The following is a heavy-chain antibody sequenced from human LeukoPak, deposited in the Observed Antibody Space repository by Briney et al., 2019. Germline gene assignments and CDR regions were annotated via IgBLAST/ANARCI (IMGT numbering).Heavy chain of an antibody. J-gene: IGHJ4*02. D-gene: IGHD2-2*01. V-gene: IGHV3-15*01. CDR2: IKSKTDGGTA. CDR1: GFTFINAW. CDR3: TTLKAGTSSFL. Sequence: GGSLRLSCAASGFTFINAWMSWVRQAPGKGLEWVGRIKSKTDGGTADYAAPVKGRFTISRDDPKNTLYLQLSSLKPEDTAVYYCTTLKAGTSSFLWGQGTLVTVSS.